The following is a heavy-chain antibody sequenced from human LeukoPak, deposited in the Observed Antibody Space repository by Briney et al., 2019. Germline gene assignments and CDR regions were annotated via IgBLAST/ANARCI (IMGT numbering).Heavy chain of an antibody. CDR2: ISADNGNT. Sequence: GASVKVSCKASGYTFTGYYMHWVRQAPGQGLEWMGWISADNGNTNYAQNLQGRVSMTTDTSTSAAYMELRSLRSDDTAVYYCARDASNSRSSWNSGYDYYYGMDVWGQGTTVTVSS. CDR3: ARDASNSRSSWNSGYDYYYGMDV. D-gene: IGHD6-13*01. V-gene: IGHV1-18*04. CDR1: GYTFTGYY. J-gene: IGHJ6*02.